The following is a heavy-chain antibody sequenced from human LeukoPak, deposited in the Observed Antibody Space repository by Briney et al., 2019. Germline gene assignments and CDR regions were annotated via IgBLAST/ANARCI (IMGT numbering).Heavy chain of an antibody. CDR1: GYTFSDFG. V-gene: IGHV1-18*01. Sequence: ASVKVSCETSGYTFSDFGMSWVRQAPGQGLEWMGWISAYNGDTNYAHNLQGRVTMTTDTSTSTACMELRSLRSDDTAVYYCARGRPSDYWGQGTLVTVSS. J-gene: IGHJ4*02. CDR3: ARGRPSDY. CDR2: ISAYNGDT.